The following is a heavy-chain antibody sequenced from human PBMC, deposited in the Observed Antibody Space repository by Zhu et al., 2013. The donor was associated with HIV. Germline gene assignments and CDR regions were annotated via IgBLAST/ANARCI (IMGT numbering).Heavy chain of an antibody. CDR2: INPNSGGT. CDR1: GYTFTGYF. J-gene: IGHJ3*02. V-gene: IGHV1-2*02. D-gene: IGHD3-16*01. Sequence: QVQLVQSGAEVKKPGASVKVSCKASGYTFTGYFMHWVRQAPRQGLEWMGWINPNSGGTNYAQKFQDRVTMTTNTSISTAYMELGGLRYDDTAIYYCASDVWEKALDIWGPGTILTVSS. CDR3: ASDVWEKALDI.